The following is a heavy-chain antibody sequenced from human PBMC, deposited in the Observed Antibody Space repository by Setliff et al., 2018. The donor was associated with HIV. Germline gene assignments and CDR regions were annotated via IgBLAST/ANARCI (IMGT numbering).Heavy chain of an antibody. Sequence: SETLSLTCAVYGGSFSHGYWSWIRQPPGKRLEWIGDISHSGNTRYNPSLKSRVTISLDTSKNRFSLQLTSVTAADTAVYYCARHRDGGTYPLDYWGQGTLVTVSS. D-gene: IGHD1-26*01. V-gene: IGHV4-34*01. CDR3: ARHRDGGTYPLDY. CDR1: GGSFSHGY. J-gene: IGHJ4*02. CDR2: ISHSGNT.